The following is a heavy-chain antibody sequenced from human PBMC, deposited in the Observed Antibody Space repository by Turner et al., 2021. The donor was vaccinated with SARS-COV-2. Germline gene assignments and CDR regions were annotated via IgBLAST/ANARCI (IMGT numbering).Heavy chain of an antibody. CDR2: ISSSSSYI. Sequence: EVQLVESGGGLVKRGGSLRLSCAASGFTFSSYSMNWVRQAPGKGLEWVSSISSSSSYIYYADSVKGRFTISRDNAKNSLYLQMNSLRAEDTAVYYCARWDNYYDSSGYYPDAFDIWGQGTMVTVSS. CDR3: ARWDNYYDSSGYYPDAFDI. J-gene: IGHJ3*02. D-gene: IGHD3-22*01. CDR1: GFTFSSYS. V-gene: IGHV3-21*01.